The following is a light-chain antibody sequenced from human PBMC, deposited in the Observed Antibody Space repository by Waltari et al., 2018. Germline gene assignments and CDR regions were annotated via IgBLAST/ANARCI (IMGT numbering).Light chain of an antibody. CDR2: GAS. J-gene: IGKJ4*01. Sequence: IVMTQSPATLSVSPGERATLSCSASQSVSSNLAWYQQKPGKAPRLLIYGASTRATGIPARFSGSGSGTEFTLTISSMQSEDFAVYYCQQYNNWPPLTFGGGNKVEIK. CDR1: QSVSSN. V-gene: IGKV3-15*01. CDR3: QQYNNWPPLT.